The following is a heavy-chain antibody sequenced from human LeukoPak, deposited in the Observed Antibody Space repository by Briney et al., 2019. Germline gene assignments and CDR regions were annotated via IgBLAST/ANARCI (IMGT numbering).Heavy chain of an antibody. CDR3: AKDGSSPYLMTTVTTHTDY. Sequence: GGSLRLSCAASGSTFSRYAMSWVRQAPGKGLEWLSAISESDGSTYYADSVKGRFTISRDNSKNTLYLQMNSLRAEDTAVYYCAKDGSSPYLMTTVTTHTDYWGQGTLVTVSS. CDR2: ISESDGST. V-gene: IGHV3-23*01. CDR1: GSTFSRYA. J-gene: IGHJ4*02. D-gene: IGHD4-17*01.